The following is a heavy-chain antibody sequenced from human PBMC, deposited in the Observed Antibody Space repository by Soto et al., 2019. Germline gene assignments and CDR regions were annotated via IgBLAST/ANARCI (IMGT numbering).Heavy chain of an antibody. CDR2: IGGSGGNT. CDR3: AKQSDFLTGYFDS. J-gene: IGHJ4*02. V-gene: IGHV3-23*01. D-gene: IGHD3-9*01. Sequence: GGSLRLSCVASGFTFSSYAMNWVRQAPGKGLEWVSDIGGSGGNTYYGDCAKGRFTISRDNSKKTLYLQLNSLRAEDTAVYYCAKQSDFLTGYFDSWGQGTLVTVSS. CDR1: GFTFSSYA.